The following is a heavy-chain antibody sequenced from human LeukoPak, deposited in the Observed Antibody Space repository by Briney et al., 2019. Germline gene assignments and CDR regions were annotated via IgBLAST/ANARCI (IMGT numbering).Heavy chain of an antibody. CDR3: ARGGDDSGLYFAY. J-gene: IGHJ4*02. D-gene: IGHD3-22*01. CDR2: INPQSGAT. Sequence: ASVTVSCKASGYSFTGVYIHWVRQAPGQGLEWMAWINPQSGATNYAQKFKGRITTTRDMSITTAYMEVTTLRSDDTAVYYCARGGDDSGLYFAYWGQGTLVTVSS. V-gene: IGHV1-2*02. CDR1: GYSFTGVY.